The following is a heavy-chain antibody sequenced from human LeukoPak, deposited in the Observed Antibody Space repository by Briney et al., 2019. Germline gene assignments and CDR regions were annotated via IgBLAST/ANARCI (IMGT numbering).Heavy chain of an antibody. Sequence: GESLKISCKGSGYSFTSYWIGWVRQMPGKGLEWMGIIFPGDSDTRYSPSFQGQVTISADKSISTAYLQWSSLKASDTAMYYCARLEAYSGSTDAFDIWGQGTMVTVSS. J-gene: IGHJ3*02. CDR3: ARLEAYSGSTDAFDI. D-gene: IGHD1-26*01. CDR1: GYSFTSYW. CDR2: IFPGDSDT. V-gene: IGHV5-51*01.